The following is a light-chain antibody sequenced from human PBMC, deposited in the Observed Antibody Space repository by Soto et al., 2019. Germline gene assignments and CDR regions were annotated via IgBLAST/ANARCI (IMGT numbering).Light chain of an antibody. Sequence: EIALTQSPATLSLSPGERATLSCRASQSVSTYLAWYQQKPGQAPRLLISDASNRATGIPVRFSGSGSGTDFTLTISSLEAEDSAVYYCQQRSNWPSITFGQGTRLEIK. CDR3: QQRSNWPSIT. CDR1: QSVSTY. J-gene: IGKJ5*01. CDR2: DAS. V-gene: IGKV3-11*01.